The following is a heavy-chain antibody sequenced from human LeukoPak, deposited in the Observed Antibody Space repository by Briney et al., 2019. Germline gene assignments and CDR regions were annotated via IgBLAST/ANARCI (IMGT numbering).Heavy chain of an antibody. CDR2: INSDGSST. Sequence: PGGSLRLSCAASGFTFSSYWMHWVRQAPGKGLVWVARINSDGSSTSYADSVKGRFTISRDNAKNTLYLQMNSLTAEDTAVYYCARDRGYCSGDDCRLFDYWGQGTLVTVSS. V-gene: IGHV3-74*01. D-gene: IGHD2-15*01. CDR1: GFTFSSYW. CDR3: ARDRGYCSGDDCRLFDY. J-gene: IGHJ4*02.